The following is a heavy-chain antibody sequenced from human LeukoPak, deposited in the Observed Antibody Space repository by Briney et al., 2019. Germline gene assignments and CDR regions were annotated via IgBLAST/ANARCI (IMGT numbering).Heavy chain of an antibody. CDR3: ARVKGVDYEFDY. J-gene: IGHJ4*02. CDR2: IYYSGST. CDR1: GGSISSYY. Sequence: SETLSLTCTVSGGSISSYYWSWIRQPPGKGLEWIGYIYYSGSTTYNPSLKSRVTISVDTSKNQFSLRLSSVTAADTAMYYCARVKGVDYEFDYWGQGTLVTVSS. D-gene: IGHD4-17*01. V-gene: IGHV4-59*01.